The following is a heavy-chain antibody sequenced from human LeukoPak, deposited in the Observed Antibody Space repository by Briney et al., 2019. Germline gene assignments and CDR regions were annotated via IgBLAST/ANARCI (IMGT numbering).Heavy chain of an antibody. V-gene: IGHV3-30*04. J-gene: IGHJ4*02. CDR1: GFTFSSHA. CDR3: ARKGEYSSSAFDY. Sequence: GGSLRLSCAASGFTFSSHAMHWVRQAPGKGLEWVAVISYDGSNKYYADSVKGRFTISRDNTKNTLYLRMNSLRAEDTAVYYCARKGEYSSSAFDYWGQGTLVTVSS. D-gene: IGHD6-6*01. CDR2: ISYDGSNK.